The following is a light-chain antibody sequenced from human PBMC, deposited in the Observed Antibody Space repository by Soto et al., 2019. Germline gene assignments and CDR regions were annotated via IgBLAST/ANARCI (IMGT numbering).Light chain of an antibody. V-gene: IGKV3-20*01. CDR3: QPYVTSAIT. CDR2: GES. CDR1: QSVRSR. J-gene: IGKJ5*01. Sequence: VLTQSPDPLSLAPGARSTTSCRAGQSVRSRLAWYKQTPGQAPRLLISGESSRAAGIPDRFSGSGSGTDCTLTISRLEPEELALDYGQPYVTSAITFGHGTRGELK.